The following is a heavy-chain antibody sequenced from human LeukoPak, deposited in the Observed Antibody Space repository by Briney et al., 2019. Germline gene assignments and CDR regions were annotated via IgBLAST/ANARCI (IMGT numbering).Heavy chain of an antibody. Sequence: PGGSLRLSCAASGFTFSGYSMNWVRQAPGKGLEWVSSISSSSSYIYYADSVKGRFTISRDNAKNSLYLQMNSLRAEDTAVYYCARGGSSGWYFDYWGQGTLVTVSS. J-gene: IGHJ4*02. CDR3: ARGGSSGWYFDY. CDR1: GFTFSGYS. D-gene: IGHD6-19*01. CDR2: ISSSSSYI. V-gene: IGHV3-21*01.